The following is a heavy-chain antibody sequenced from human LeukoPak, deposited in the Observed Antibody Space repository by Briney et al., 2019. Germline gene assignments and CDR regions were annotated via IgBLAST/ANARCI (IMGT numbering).Heavy chain of an antibody. J-gene: IGHJ6*03. Sequence: SVKVSCKASGGTFTHYVISWVRQAPGQGLEWMGGIAPISGTPMYAQRFQGRVSITADTSTDTAYMELSSLRSEDTAVYYCARARNSGYDYYYYYMDVWGKGTTVTISS. D-gene: IGHD5-12*01. CDR2: IAPISGTP. CDR3: ARARNSGYDYYYYYMDV. CDR1: GGTFTHYV. V-gene: IGHV1-69*06.